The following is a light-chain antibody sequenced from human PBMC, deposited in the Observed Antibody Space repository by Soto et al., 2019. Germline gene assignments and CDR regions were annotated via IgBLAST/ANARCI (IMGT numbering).Light chain of an antibody. Sequence: DVQMTQAPSSLSASVGDRVTITCRASQGISNYLAWYQQKPGKVPKLLIYAASILQSGVPSRFSGSGSGTYFTITISSLQPEDVATYYCQTYNSAPRTFGGGTKVEIK. V-gene: IGKV1-27*01. CDR3: QTYNSAPRT. J-gene: IGKJ4*01. CDR1: QGISNY. CDR2: AAS.